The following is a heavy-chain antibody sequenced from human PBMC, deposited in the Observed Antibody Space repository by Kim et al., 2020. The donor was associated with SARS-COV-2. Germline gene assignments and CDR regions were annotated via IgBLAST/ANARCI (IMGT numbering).Heavy chain of an antibody. D-gene: IGHD2-21*01. CDR1: GFTFSTSA. Sequence: GGSLRLSCAASGFTFSTSALCWVRQAPGKGLDWVSTISPSSSRTDYSDSVKGRFSISRDDSTKKLYLQMNSLRPDDTAVYYCAKGGGGDHGYWGQGTLVTVSS. V-gene: IGHV3-23*01. CDR3: AKGGGGDHGY. J-gene: IGHJ4*02. CDR2: ISPSSSRT.